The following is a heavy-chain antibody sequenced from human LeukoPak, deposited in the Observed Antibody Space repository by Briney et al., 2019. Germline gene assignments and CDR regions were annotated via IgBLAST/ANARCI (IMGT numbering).Heavy chain of an antibody. D-gene: IGHD2-8*01. CDR3: ARALYLNWFDP. V-gene: IGHV3-30*03. J-gene: IGHJ5*02. Sequence: GGSLRLSCAASGFTFSSYGMHWVRQAPGKGLEWVAVISYDGSNKYYADSVKGRFTISRDNSKNTLYLQMNSLRAEDTAVYYCARALYLNWFDPWGQGTLVTVSS. CDR2: ISYDGSNK. CDR1: GFTFSSYG.